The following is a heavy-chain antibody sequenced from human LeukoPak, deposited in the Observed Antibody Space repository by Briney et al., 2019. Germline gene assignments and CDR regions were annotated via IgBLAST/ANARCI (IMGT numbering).Heavy chain of an antibody. D-gene: IGHD3-3*01. CDR3: AKEISSQRITIFGVVDY. CDR2: ISAGGGST. Sequence: PGGSLRLSCAASGFTFSSYPMSWVRQAPGKGREWVSPISAGGGSTYYADSVKGRFTISRDNSKNTLYLQMNSLRAEDTAVYYCAKEISSQRITIFGVVDYWGQGTLVTVSS. V-gene: IGHV3-23*01. CDR1: GFTFSSYP. J-gene: IGHJ4*02.